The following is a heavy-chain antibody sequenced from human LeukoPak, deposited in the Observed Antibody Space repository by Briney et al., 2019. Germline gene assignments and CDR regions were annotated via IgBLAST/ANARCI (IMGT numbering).Heavy chain of an antibody. CDR2: ISGSGGST. J-gene: IGHJ4*02. V-gene: IGHV3-23*01. Sequence: GGSLRLSCAASGFTFSSYAMSWVRQAPGKGLEWVSAISGSGGSTYYADSVKGRFTISRDNSKNTLYLQMNSLRAEDTAVYYCATQRVSGSYFAYWGQRTLVTVSS. CDR1: GFTFSSYA. D-gene: IGHD1-26*01. CDR3: ATQRVSGSYFAY.